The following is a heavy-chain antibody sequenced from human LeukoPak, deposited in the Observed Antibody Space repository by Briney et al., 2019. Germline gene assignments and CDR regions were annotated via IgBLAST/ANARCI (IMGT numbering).Heavy chain of an antibody. CDR1: GYTFSSYG. CDR3: ARTIGSTLSYFDY. CDR2: ISAYNGNT. V-gene: IGHV1-18*01. Sequence: ASVKVSCKASGYTFSSYGFSWVRQAPGQGLEWRGWISAYNGNTNYAQKLQGRVTLTTDTSTSTTYMELRSLRSDDTAVYYCARTIGSTLSYFDYWGQGTLVTVSS. J-gene: IGHJ4*02. D-gene: IGHD1-1*01.